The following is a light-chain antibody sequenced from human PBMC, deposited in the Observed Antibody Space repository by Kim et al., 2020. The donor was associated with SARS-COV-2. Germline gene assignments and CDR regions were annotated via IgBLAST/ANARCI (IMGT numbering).Light chain of an antibody. Sequence: LSPGERAALSCRASPSVSSSYLAWYQQKPGQAPRLLICGASSRATGIPDRFSGSGSGTDFTLTISRLEPEDFAVYYCQQYGSSPYSFGQETKLEI. CDR1: PSVSSSY. CDR3: QQYGSSPYS. J-gene: IGKJ2*03. CDR2: GAS. V-gene: IGKV3-20*01.